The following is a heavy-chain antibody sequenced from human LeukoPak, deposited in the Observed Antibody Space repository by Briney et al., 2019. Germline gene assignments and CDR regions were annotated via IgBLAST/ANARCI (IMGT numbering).Heavy chain of an antibody. J-gene: IGHJ3*02. CDR3: ARGRAPGDAFDI. Sequence: ASVRVSCKASGYTFTNYHMHWVRQAPGQGLEWLGLVKPKSGDSDFVQKFRGRVTVTTDVSTTTIHMELSNLRSDDTAVYYCARGRAPGDAFDIWGQGTMVTVSS. CDR2: VKPKSGDS. CDR1: GYTFTNYH. V-gene: IGHV1-2*06.